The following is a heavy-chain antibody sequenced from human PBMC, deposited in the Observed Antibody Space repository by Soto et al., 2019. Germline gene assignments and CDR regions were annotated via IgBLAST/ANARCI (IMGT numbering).Heavy chain of an antibody. Sequence: QVQLQESGPGLVKPSQTLSLTCTVSGGSISSGGYYWSWIRQHPGKGLEWIGYIYYSGSTYYNPSLKSRVTISVDTSKNQFSLKLSSVTAADTAVYYCAREGGIVVVPAALSGYYFDYWGQGTLVTVSS. CDR1: GGSISSGGYY. CDR2: IYYSGST. V-gene: IGHV4-31*03. J-gene: IGHJ4*02. CDR3: AREGGIVVVPAALSGYYFDY. D-gene: IGHD2-2*01.